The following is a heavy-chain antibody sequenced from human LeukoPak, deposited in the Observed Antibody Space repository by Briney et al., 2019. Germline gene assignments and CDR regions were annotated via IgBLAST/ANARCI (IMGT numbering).Heavy chain of an antibody. Sequence: GSLRLSCAASGFTFSSYSMNWVRQAPGKGLEWVSSISSSSSYIYYADSVKGRFTISRDNAKNSLHLQMNSLRAEDMALYYCAKDREMATTYAFDIWGQGTMVTVSS. V-gene: IGHV3-21*04. CDR3: AKDREMATTYAFDI. CDR1: GFTFSSYS. CDR2: ISSSSSYI. D-gene: IGHD5-24*01. J-gene: IGHJ3*02.